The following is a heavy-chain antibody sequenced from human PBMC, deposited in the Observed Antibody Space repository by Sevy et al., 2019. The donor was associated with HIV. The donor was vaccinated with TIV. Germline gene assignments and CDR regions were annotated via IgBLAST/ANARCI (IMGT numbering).Heavy chain of an antibody. Sequence: ASVKVSCKVSGYTLTKLSMHWVRQAPGKGLEWMGTFGPEDGETIYAQKFQGRVTMTEDTSIDTAYMELSSLRSEDTAVFYCAITKDYYDNSGYPFDYWGQGTLVTVSS. CDR1: GYTLTKLS. D-gene: IGHD3-22*01. J-gene: IGHJ4*02. V-gene: IGHV1-24*01. CDR2: FGPEDGET. CDR3: AITKDYYDNSGYPFDY.